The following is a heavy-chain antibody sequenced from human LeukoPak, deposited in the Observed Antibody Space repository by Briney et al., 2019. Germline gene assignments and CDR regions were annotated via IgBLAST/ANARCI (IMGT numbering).Heavy chain of an antibody. CDR1: GFTFSNYA. Sequence: GGSLRLSCAASGFTFSNYAMHWVRQAPGKGLEWVTFIRYDGSNKYYADSVKGRFTISRDNSKNTLYLQMNSLRAEDTAVYYCARGEIAFSYYYYMDVWGKGTTVTVSS. CDR2: IRYDGSNK. J-gene: IGHJ6*03. D-gene: IGHD3-3*02. V-gene: IGHV3-30*02. CDR3: ARGEIAFSYYYYMDV.